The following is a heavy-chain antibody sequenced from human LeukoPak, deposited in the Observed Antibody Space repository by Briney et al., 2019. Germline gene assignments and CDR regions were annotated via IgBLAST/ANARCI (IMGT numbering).Heavy chain of an antibody. CDR3: ARGPRGGYNWFDP. J-gene: IGHJ5*02. V-gene: IGHV3-30-3*01. Sequence: GRSLRLSCAASGFTFSSYVMHWVRQAPGKGLEWVAVISYDGSNKYYADSVKGRFTISRDNSKNTLYLQMNSLRAEDTAVYYCARGPRGGYNWFDPWGQGTLVTVSS. CDR2: ISYDGSNK. CDR1: GFTFSSYV. D-gene: IGHD3-10*01.